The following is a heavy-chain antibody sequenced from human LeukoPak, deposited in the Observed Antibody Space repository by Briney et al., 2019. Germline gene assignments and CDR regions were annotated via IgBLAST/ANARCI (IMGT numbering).Heavy chain of an antibody. V-gene: IGHV3-30*04. D-gene: IGHD3-10*01. CDR1: GFTFTNYA. Sequence: GGSLRLSCVGSGFTFTNYAMHWVRQAPGKGLEWVAVVFYDGTMQYYIDSVKGRFTISRDNSKNTLYLQMNSLRAEDTAVYYCATRITKVRGVIINDYWGQGTLVTVSS. J-gene: IGHJ4*02. CDR2: VFYDGTMQ. CDR3: ATRITKVRGVIINDY.